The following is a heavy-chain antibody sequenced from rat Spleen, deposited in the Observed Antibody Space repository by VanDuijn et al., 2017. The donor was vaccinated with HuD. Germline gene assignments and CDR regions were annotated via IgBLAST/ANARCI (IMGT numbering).Heavy chain of an antibody. D-gene: IGHD1-1*01. J-gene: IGHJ2*01. CDR1: GFSLTNYI. CDR3: ARSLYYPQY. V-gene: IGHV2-30*01. Sequence: QVQLKESGPGLVQPSQTLSLTCTVAGFSLTNYIVHRVRQPSGKGLEWMGVMWSGGSTAYNSALQSRLSISRDTSKSQVFIKMISLQTEDTAIYYCARSLYYPQYWGQGVMVTVSS. CDR2: MWSGGST.